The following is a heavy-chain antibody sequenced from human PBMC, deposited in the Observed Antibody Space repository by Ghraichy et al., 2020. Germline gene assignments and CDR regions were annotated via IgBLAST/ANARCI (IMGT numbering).Heavy chain of an antibody. J-gene: IGHJ4*02. D-gene: IGHD3-10*01. CDR1: GGSIRSGGYY. Sequence: SETLSLTCTVSGGSIRSGGYYWSWIRQHPGKGLEWIGYIYYSGSTYYNPSLKSRVTISVDTSKNQFSLKLSSVTAADTAVYYCARDPKGSGYFDYWGQGTLVTLSS. CDR3: ARDPKGSGYFDY. CDR2: IYYSGST. V-gene: IGHV4-31*03.